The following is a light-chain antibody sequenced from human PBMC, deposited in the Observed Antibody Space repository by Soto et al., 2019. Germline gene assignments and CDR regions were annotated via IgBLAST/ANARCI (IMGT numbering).Light chain of an antibody. CDR3: QYYYSTPREFT. J-gene: IGKJ3*01. CDR2: WAS. Sequence: DIVMTQSPDSLAVSLGERATINCKSSQSVLYSSNNKNYLAWYQQKPGQPPKLLIYWASTRESGVPDRFSGSGYGTDFTLTISSLQAEDVAVYCCQYYYSTPREFTFGPGTKVDIK. V-gene: IGKV4-1*01. CDR1: QSVLYSSNNKNY.